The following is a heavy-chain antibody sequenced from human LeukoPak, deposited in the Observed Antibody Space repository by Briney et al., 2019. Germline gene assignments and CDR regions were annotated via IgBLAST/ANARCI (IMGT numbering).Heavy chain of an antibody. CDR2: IGTAGDT. CDR3: AREYVLAVAGTNYYHGMDV. CDR1: GFILSNYD. J-gene: IGHJ6*02. Sequence: QPGGSLRLSCAASGFILSNYDMRWVRHRPGKGLEWVSTIGTAGDTYYADSVEGRFTISRESAMNSLSLQMNTLRGGDTAHYYCAREYVLAVAGTNYYHGMDVWGQGTAVTVYS. D-gene: IGHD6-19*01. V-gene: IGHV3-13*01.